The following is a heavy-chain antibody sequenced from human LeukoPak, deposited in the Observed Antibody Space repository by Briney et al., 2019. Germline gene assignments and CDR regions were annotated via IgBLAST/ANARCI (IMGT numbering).Heavy chain of an antibody. Sequence: GGSLRLSCAASGFILSSYWMSWVRQAPGKGLEWVANIKYDGSETYHVDSVKGRFTISRDNAKNSLYLQMNSLRVEDTAVYYCARVKYSYGFWDYWGQGTLVTVSS. J-gene: IGHJ4*02. CDR2: IKYDGSET. CDR1: GFILSSYW. V-gene: IGHV3-7*01. D-gene: IGHD5-18*01. CDR3: ARVKYSYGFWDY.